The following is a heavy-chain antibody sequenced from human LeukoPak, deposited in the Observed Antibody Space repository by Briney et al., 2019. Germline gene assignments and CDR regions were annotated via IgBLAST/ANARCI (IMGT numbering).Heavy chain of an antibody. J-gene: IGHJ6*02. V-gene: IGHV3-9*01. CDR3: AKSYSKRTTYYYYGMDV. CDR2: ISWNSGNI. D-gene: IGHD4-11*01. Sequence: PGGSLRLSCAASGFSFDDSAMHWVRQAPGKGLAWVSGISWNSGNIGYADSVKGRFTISRDNAKNSLYLQMNSLRAEDTALYYCAKSYSKRTTYYYYGMDVWGQGTTVTVSS. CDR1: GFSFDDSA.